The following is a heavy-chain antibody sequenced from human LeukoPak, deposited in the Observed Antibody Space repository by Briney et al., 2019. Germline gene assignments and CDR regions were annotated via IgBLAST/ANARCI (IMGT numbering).Heavy chain of an antibody. V-gene: IGHV1-2*02. CDR3: ARDWGWSSGWYNWFDP. Sequence: ASVKVSCKASGYTFTVYHMHWVRQAPGQGLEWMGWINPYSGGTNYAQKFQGRVTMTRDTSISTAYMELNRLQSDDTAVYYCARDWGWSSGWYNWFDPWGQGTLVTVSS. J-gene: IGHJ5*02. D-gene: IGHD6-19*01. CDR2: INPYSGGT. CDR1: GYTFTVYH.